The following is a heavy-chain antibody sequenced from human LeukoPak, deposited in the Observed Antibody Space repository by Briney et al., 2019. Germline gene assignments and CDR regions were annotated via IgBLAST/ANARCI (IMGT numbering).Heavy chain of an antibody. Sequence: PSETLSRTCAVSGGSISSGGYSWSWIRQPPGKGLEWIGYIYHSGSTYSNPSLKSRVTISVDTSKSQFSLKLSSVTAADTAVYYCARDGYTYGSFDYWGQGTLVTVSS. CDR2: IYHSGST. J-gene: IGHJ4*02. CDR3: ARDGYTYGSFDY. D-gene: IGHD5-18*01. CDR1: GGSISSGGYS. V-gene: IGHV4-30-2*01.